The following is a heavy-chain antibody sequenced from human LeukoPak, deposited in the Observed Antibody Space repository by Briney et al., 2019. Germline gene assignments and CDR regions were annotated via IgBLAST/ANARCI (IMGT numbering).Heavy chain of an antibody. CDR3: ARGSDVTLRYFDWLLEPRPYYYGMDV. Sequence: GGSLRLSCAASGFTFSSYAMHWVRQAPGKGLEWVAVISYDGSNKYYADSVKGRFTISRDNSKNTLYLQMNSLRAEDTAVYYCARGSDVTLRYFDWLLEPRPYYYGMDVWGQGTTVTVSS. CDR1: GFTFSSYA. D-gene: IGHD3-9*01. CDR2: ISYDGSNK. V-gene: IGHV3-30*04. J-gene: IGHJ6*02.